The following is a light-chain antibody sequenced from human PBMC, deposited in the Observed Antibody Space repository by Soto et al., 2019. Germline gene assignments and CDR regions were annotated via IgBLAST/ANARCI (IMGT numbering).Light chain of an antibody. Sequence: QSAQTQPASVSASPGQSITISCTGTSSDVGGYNYVSWYQQHPGKAPKLMIYDVSNRPSGVSNRFSGSKSGNTASLTISGLQAEDEADYYCSSYTSSSTLYVFGTGTKLTVL. CDR3: SSYTSSSTLYV. CDR1: SSDVGGYNY. J-gene: IGLJ1*01. CDR2: DVS. V-gene: IGLV2-14*01.